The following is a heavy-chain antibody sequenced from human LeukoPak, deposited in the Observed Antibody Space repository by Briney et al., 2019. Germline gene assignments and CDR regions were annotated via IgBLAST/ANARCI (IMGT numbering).Heavy chain of an antibody. CDR2: ISGSGGST. CDR3: SKTLHCGGGICYQYFQH. J-gene: IGHJ1*01. V-gene: IGHV3-23*01. CDR1: GFTFSSYA. D-gene: IGHD2-15*01. Sequence: PGGSLRLSCAASGFTFSSYAMSWVRQAPGKGLEWVSAISGSGGSTYYADSVKGRFTISRDNSENTLYLRMNSLRAEDTALYYCSKTLHCGGGICYQYFQHWGQGTLVTVSS.